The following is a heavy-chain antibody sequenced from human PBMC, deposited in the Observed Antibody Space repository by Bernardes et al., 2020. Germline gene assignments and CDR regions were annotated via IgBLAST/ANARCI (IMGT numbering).Heavy chain of an antibody. D-gene: IGHD3-10*01. Sequence: GGSLRLSCAASGFTFSSYAMSWVRQAPGKGLEWVSAISGSGGSTYYADSVKGRFTISRDNSKNTLYLQMNSLRAEDTAVYYCAKEEYYYGSGSYSDFDYWGQGTLVTVSS. CDR3: AKEEYYYGSGSYSDFDY. J-gene: IGHJ4*02. CDR1: GFTFSSYA. CDR2: ISGSGGST. V-gene: IGHV3-23*01.